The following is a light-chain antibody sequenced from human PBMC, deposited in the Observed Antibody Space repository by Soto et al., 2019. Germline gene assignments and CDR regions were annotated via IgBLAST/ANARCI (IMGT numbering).Light chain of an antibody. CDR2: DAS. J-gene: IGKJ1*01. Sequence: DIRMTQSPSTLSGSVGDRVTITCRASQSISSWLAWYQQKPGKAPKLLIYDASNLESGVPSRFSGSGSGTEFTLTISSLQPEDFGIYYCQQYENYWTFGQGTKVDI. CDR1: QSISSW. V-gene: IGKV1-5*01. CDR3: QQYENYWT.